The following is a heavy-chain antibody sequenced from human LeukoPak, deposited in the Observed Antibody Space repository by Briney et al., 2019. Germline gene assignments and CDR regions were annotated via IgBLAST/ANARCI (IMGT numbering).Heavy chain of an antibody. CDR2: IYYSGST. V-gene: IGHV4-39*07. CDR3: ARDPVYYDSSGYYDYFDY. Sequence: KPSETLSLTCTVSGGSISSSSYYWGWIRQPPGKGLEWIGSIYYSGSTYYNPSLKSRVTISVDTSKNQFSLKLSSVTAADTAVYYCARDPVYYDSSGYYDYFDYWGQGTLVTVSS. D-gene: IGHD3-22*01. CDR1: GGSISSSSYY. J-gene: IGHJ4*02.